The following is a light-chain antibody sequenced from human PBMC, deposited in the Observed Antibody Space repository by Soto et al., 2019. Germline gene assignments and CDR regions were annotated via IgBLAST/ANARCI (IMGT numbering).Light chain of an antibody. J-gene: IGKJ5*01. CDR2: DAS. CDR3: HQYNDWPSIT. CDR1: QSVTSN. V-gene: IGKV3D-15*01. Sequence: EIVLTQSPATLSLSPGERATLSCRASQSVTSNYLAWFQQKPGQAPRLLIYDASRRATGIPARFSGSGSGTEFVLTIDSLQSEDFAVYYCHQYNDWPSITFGQGTRLEIK.